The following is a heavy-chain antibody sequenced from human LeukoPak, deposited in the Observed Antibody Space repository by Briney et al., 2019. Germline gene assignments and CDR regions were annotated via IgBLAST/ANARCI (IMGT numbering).Heavy chain of an antibody. Sequence: PGGSLRLSCAACGFTFSSYGTNGVRQAPGKGLEWVSYISDSSSTRYYADSVKGRLTISRDNAKNSLYLQMNSLRAEDTAVYYCARWGATGYGDYWGQGTLVTVSS. J-gene: IGHJ4*02. V-gene: IGHV3-48*03. D-gene: IGHD3-9*01. CDR1: GFTFSSYG. CDR3: ARWGATGYGDY. CDR2: ISDSSSTR.